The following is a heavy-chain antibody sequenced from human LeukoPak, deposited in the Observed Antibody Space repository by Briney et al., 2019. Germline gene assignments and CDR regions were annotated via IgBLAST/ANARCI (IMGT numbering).Heavy chain of an antibody. D-gene: IGHD2-15*01. Sequence: ASVKVSCKASGYTFTGYYMHWVRQAPGQGLEWMGRINPNSGGTNYAQKFQGRVTMTRDTSISTAYMELSRLRSDDTAVYYCARGVVVVVAATSLDYWGQGTLVTVSS. J-gene: IGHJ4*02. V-gene: IGHV1-2*06. CDR3: ARGVVVVVAATSLDY. CDR2: INPNSGGT. CDR1: GYTFTGYY.